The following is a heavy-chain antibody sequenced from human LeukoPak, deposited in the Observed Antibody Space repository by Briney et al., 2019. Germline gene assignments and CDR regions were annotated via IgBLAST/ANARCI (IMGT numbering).Heavy chain of an antibody. CDR2: IAPYEGDR. D-gene: IGHD3-9*01. V-gene: IGHV1-18*01. Sequence: GASVKVSCKVSGYTFGVYGLSWVRQAPDQGLEWLGWIAPYEGDRQYTPKLQDRIIVTADTARTTVYMELKNLRIDDTAVYYCASNFIRTGYFGEYYLHWGQGTQVVVSS. J-gene: IGHJ1*01. CDR1: GYTFGVYG. CDR3: ASNFIRTGYFGEYYLH.